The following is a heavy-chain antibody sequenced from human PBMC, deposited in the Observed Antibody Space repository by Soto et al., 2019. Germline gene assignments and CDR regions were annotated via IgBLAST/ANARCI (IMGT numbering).Heavy chain of an antibody. CDR1: GFTFSSYA. V-gene: IGHV3-23*01. CDR3: AKDRGGATSPYGGMDV. Sequence: EVQLLESGGGLVQPGGSLRLSCAASGFTFSSYAMSWVRQAPGKGLEWVSAISGSGGRTYYADSVKGRFTIARDNSKNTLYLQMNSLRAEDTAVYYCAKDRGGATSPYGGMDVWGQGTTVTVSS. CDR2: ISGSGGRT. D-gene: IGHD1-26*01. J-gene: IGHJ6*02.